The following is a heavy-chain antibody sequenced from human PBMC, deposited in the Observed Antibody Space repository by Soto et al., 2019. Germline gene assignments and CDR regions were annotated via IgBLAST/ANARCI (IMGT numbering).Heavy chain of an antibody. CDR2: SNPNTGGT. CDR3: ATERLDVGRAYYAGGRWLAT. D-gene: IGHD3-22*01. J-gene: IGHJ5*01. Sequence: QVQLVQSGAEVKKPGASVKVSCKASEYTFSGSYLHWVRQAPGQGLEWMGWSNPNTGGTNSAEKFQGRVPMTRHTSSTTAYMELTSRRSDDAGVYYGATERLDVGRAYYAGGRWLATWGHGTLVNVSS. V-gene: IGHV1-2*02. CDR1: EYTFSGSY.